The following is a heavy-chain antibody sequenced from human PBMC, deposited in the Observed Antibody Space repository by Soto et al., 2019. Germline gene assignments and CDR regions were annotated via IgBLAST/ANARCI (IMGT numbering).Heavy chain of an antibody. J-gene: IGHJ6*02. CDR1: GFTFSSYG. V-gene: IGHV3-30*18. CDR3: AKDRKDIVLMVYANRFSGMDV. CDR2: ISYDGSNK. Sequence: GGSLRLSCAASGFTFSSYGMHWVRQAPGKGLEWVAVISYDGSNKYYADSVKGRFTISRDNSKNTLYLQMNSLRAEDTAVYYCAKDRKDIVLMVYANRFSGMDVWGQGTTVTVSS. D-gene: IGHD2-8*01.